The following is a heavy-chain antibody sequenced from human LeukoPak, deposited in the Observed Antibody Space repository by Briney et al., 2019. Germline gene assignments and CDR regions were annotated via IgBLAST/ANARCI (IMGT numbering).Heavy chain of an antibody. CDR3: AKDWEYYYDSSGYLGY. Sequence: GGSLRLSCAASGFTFSSYAMSWVRQAPGKGLEWVSAISGSGGSTYYADSVKGRFTISRDNSKNTLYLQMNSIRAEDTAVYYCAKDWEYYYDSSGYLGYWGQGTLVTVSS. CDR2: ISGSGGST. D-gene: IGHD3-22*01. V-gene: IGHV3-23*01. CDR1: GFTFSSYA. J-gene: IGHJ4*02.